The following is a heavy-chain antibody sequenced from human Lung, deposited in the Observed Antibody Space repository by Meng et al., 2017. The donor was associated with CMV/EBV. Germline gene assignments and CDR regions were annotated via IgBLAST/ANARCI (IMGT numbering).Heavy chain of an antibody. CDR1: GFTFSSYR. Sequence: GGSLRLSXAASGFTFSSYRMNWVRQAPGKGLEWVSSISSSSSCIYYADSVKGRFTISRDNAKNSLYLKMNSLRAEYTAMYYWASLIPRPLEAHRKFGYWGQGTLVTVSS. CDR2: ISSSSSCI. J-gene: IGHJ4*02. CDR3: ASLIPRPLEAHRKFGY. V-gene: IGHV3-21*01. D-gene: IGHD3-16*01.